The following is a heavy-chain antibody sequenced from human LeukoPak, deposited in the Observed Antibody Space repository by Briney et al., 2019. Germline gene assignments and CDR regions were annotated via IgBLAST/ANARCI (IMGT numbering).Heavy chain of an antibody. Sequence: SETLSLTCTVSGGSISSYYWSWIRQPPGKGLEWIGYIYYSGSTNYNPSLKSRVTISVDTSKNQFSLKLSSVTAADTAVYYCARGGETYYDILTGYYRPLYYMDVWGKGTTVTVSS. J-gene: IGHJ6*03. D-gene: IGHD3-9*01. CDR2: IYYSGST. CDR1: GGSISSYY. CDR3: ARGGETYYDILTGYYRPLYYMDV. V-gene: IGHV4-59*01.